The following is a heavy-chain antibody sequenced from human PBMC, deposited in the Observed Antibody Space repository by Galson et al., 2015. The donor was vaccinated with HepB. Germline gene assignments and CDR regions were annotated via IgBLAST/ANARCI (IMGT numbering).Heavy chain of an antibody. V-gene: IGHV4-34*01. CDR1: GGSFSGYY. CDR3: ARREWELDY. Sequence: ETLSLTCAVYGGSFSGYYWSWIRQPPGKGLEWIGEINHSGSTNYNPSLKSRVTISVDTSKNQFSLKLSSVTAADTAVYYCARREWELDYWGQGTLVTVAS. J-gene: IGHJ4*02. D-gene: IGHD1-26*01. CDR2: INHSGST.